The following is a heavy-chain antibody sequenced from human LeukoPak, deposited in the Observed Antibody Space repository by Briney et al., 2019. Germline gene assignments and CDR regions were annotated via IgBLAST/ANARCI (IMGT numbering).Heavy chain of an antibody. J-gene: IGHJ4*02. CDR3: AKDLQSGYASYYFDY. D-gene: IGHD5-12*01. CDR2: ISGSGGST. V-gene: IGHV3-23*01. CDR1: GFTFGSYA. Sequence: GGSLRLSCAASGFTFGSYAMSWVRQAPGKGLEWVSAISGSGGSTYYADSVKGRFTISRDNSKNTLYLQMNSLRAEDTAVYYCAKDLQSGYASYYFDYWGQGTLVTVSS.